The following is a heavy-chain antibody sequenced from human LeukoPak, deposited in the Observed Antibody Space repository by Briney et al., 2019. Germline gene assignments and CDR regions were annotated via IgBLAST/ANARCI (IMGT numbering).Heavy chain of an antibody. CDR2: IYYSGST. Sequence: SETLSLTCTVSGGSISSSGYYWGWIRQPPGKGLEWIGSIYYSGSTYYNPSLKSRVTISVDTSKNQFSLKLSSVTAADTAVYYCARHRISEDFDYWGQGTLVTVSS. D-gene: IGHD2-15*01. J-gene: IGHJ4*02. V-gene: IGHV4-39*01. CDR1: GGSISSSGYY. CDR3: ARHRISEDFDY.